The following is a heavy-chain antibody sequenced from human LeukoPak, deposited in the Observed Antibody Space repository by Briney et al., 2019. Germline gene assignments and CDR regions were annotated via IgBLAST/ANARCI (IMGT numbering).Heavy chain of an antibody. J-gene: IGHJ4*02. D-gene: IGHD5-12*01. CDR3: AREGYSGYDPGAIVY. Sequence: SETLSLTCTVSGGSISSSSYYWGWIRQPPGKGLEWIGSIYYSGSTYYNPSLKSRVTISVDTSKNQFSLKLSSVTAADTAVYYCAREGYSGYDPGAIVYWGQGTLVTVSS. V-gene: IGHV4-39*07. CDR2: IYYSGST. CDR1: GGSISSSSYY.